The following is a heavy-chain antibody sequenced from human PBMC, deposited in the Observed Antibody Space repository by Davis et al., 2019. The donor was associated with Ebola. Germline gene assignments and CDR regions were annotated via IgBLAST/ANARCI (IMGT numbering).Heavy chain of an antibody. CDR2: ISYDGSNK. CDR1: GFTFSSYW. J-gene: IGHJ6*04. CDR3: AKWSVTIFGVAPDYYGMDV. V-gene: IGHV3-30*18. Sequence: GESLKISCAASGFTFSSYWMHWVRQAPGKGLEWVAVISYDGSNKYYADSVKGRFTISRDNSKNTLYLQMNSLRAEDTAVYYCAKWSVTIFGVAPDYYGMDVWGKGTTVTVSS. D-gene: IGHD3-3*01.